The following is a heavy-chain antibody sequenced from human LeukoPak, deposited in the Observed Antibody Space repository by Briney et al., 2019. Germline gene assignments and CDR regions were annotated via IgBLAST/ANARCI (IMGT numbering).Heavy chain of an antibody. D-gene: IGHD3-9*01. J-gene: IGHJ6*02. CDR2: ISGSGSS. CDR3: AKHDILTGSFFGMDV. V-gene: IGHV3-23*01. CDR1: GFTYSSYA. Sequence: SGGPLRLSCSASGFTYSSYAMSWVRRATGKGLEGVSVISGSGSSYYADSVKGRFTISRDNSKNTLYLEMNSLRGADTAEYYCAKHDILTGSFFGMDVWGQGTTVTVSS.